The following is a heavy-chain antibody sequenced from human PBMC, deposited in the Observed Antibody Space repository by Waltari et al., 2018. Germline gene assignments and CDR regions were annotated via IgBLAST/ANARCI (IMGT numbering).Heavy chain of an antibody. J-gene: IGHJ4*02. CDR3: ARSVRSPGD. CDR1: GFTFSDSY. CDR2: ISDSCSSP. D-gene: IGHD3-10*02. V-gene: IGHV3-11*01. Sequence: QVQLVESGGGLVKPGGSLRLSCAASGFTFSDSYMSWIRQAQGKGLEWLSYISDSCSSPYYADSVNGRFTLSRDNAKNSVYLQMNSLRVEDTAVYYCARSVRSPGDWGQGTLVTVSS.